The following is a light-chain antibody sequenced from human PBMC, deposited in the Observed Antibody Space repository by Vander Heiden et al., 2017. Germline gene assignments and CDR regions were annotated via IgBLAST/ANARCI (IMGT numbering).Light chain of an antibody. CDR2: AAY. CDR3: QKYNTGVT. J-gene: IGKJ3*01. Sequence: DIQMTQSPSSLSASVGDTLTITCRASQGISNYLAWYQQRPGQVPKLLIYAAYTLPSGVPSRFSGGGSGTDFTLTISGLQPEDVATYYCQKYNTGVTFGPGTKVDLK. CDR1: QGISNY. V-gene: IGKV1-27*01.